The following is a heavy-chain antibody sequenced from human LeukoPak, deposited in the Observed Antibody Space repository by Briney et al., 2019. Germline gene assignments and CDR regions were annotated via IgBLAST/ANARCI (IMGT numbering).Heavy chain of an antibody. V-gene: IGHV1-18*01. Sequence: GASVKVSCKASVYTFTSYGISWVRQAPGQGLEWMGWISAYNGNTNYAQKLQGRVTMTTDTSTSTAYMELRSLRSDDTAVYYCARPYYYDSSGPFDYWGQGTLVTVSS. CDR3: ARPYYYDSSGPFDY. D-gene: IGHD3-22*01. CDR2: ISAYNGNT. J-gene: IGHJ4*02. CDR1: VYTFTSYG.